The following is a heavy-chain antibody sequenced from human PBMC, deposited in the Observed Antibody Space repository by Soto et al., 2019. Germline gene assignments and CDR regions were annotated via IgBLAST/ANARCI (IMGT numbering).Heavy chain of an antibody. D-gene: IGHD6-19*01. CDR2: INAGNGNT. V-gene: IGHV1-3*01. Sequence: ASVKVSCKASGYTFTSYAMHWVRQAPGQRLEWMGWINAGNGNTKYSQKFQGRVTITRDTSASTAYMELSSLRSEDTAVYYCARARIAVAGTHNWFDPWGQGTLVTVSS. CDR1: GYTFTSYA. J-gene: IGHJ5*02. CDR3: ARARIAVAGTHNWFDP.